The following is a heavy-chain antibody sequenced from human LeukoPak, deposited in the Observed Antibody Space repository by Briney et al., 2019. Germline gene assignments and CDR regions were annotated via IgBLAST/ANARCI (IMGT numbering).Heavy chain of an antibody. CDR1: GYSFTSYW. CDR2: IYPGDSDT. CDR3: ARRNTWDVVTLAVNFDY. Sequence: GESLKISCKGSGYSFTSYWIAWVRQMPGKGLEWMGIIYPGDSDTRYSPSFQGQVTISADKSISTAYLQWSSLKASDTAMYFCARRNTWDVVTLAVNFDYWGQGTPVTVSS. J-gene: IGHJ4*02. V-gene: IGHV5-51*01. D-gene: IGHD5-12*01.